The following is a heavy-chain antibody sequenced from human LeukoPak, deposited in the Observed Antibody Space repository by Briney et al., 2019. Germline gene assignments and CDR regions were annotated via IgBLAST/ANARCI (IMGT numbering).Heavy chain of an antibody. D-gene: IGHD3-22*01. Sequence: SVKVSCKASGGTFSSYAVSWVRQAPGQGLEWMGGIIPIFGTANYAQKFQGRVTITADESTSTAYMELSSLRSEDTAVYYCARSERITMTLFDYWGQGTLVTVSS. J-gene: IGHJ4*02. CDR2: IIPIFGTA. V-gene: IGHV1-69*13. CDR3: ARSERITMTLFDY. CDR1: GGTFSSYA.